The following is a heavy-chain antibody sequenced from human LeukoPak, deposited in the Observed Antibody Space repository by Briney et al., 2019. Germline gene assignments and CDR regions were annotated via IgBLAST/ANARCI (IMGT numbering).Heavy chain of an antibody. CDR1: GFTFNDYY. CDR3: ATDGAGFDT. Sequence: GGSLRLSCAASGFTFNDYYMSWIRQAPGKGLEWLSYINIGGTNTHYADSVKGRFTISRDNAKKSLYLEMNNLRAEDTAVYYCATDGAGFDTWGQGVLSPSPQ. V-gene: IGHV3-11*01. CDR2: INIGGTNT. J-gene: IGHJ5*02.